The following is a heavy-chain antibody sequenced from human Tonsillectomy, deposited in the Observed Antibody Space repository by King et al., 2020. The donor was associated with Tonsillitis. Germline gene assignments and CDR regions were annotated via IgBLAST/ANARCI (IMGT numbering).Heavy chain of an antibody. CDR1: GFSLSTSGMC. CDR3: ARIPYSSIGEYYFDY. Sequence: VTLKESGPALVKPTQTLTLTCTFSGFSLSTSGMCVSWIRQPPGKALEWLALIDWDDDKYYSTSLKTRLTISKDTSKNQVVLTITNMDPVDTATYYCARIPYSSIGEYYFDYWGQGTLVTVSS. CDR2: IDWDDDK. D-gene: IGHD6-13*01. V-gene: IGHV2-70*01. J-gene: IGHJ4*02.